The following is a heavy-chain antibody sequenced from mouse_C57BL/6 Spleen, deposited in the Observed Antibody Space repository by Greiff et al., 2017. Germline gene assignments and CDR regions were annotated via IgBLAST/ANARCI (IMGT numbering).Heavy chain of an antibody. J-gene: IGHJ1*03. Sequence: VQGVESGPELVKPGASVKISCKASGYSFTSYYIHWVKQRPGQGLEWIGWIYPGSGNTKYNEKFKGKATLTADTSSSTAYMQLSSLTSEDSAVYYCARRWYGSTYWYFDVWGTGTTVTVSS. CDR3: ARRWYGSTYWYFDV. CDR2: IYPGSGNT. CDR1: GYSFTSYY. V-gene: IGHV1-66*01. D-gene: IGHD1-1*01.